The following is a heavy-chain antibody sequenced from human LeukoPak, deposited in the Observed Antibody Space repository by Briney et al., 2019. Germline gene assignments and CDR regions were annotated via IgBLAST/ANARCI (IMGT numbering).Heavy chain of an antibody. J-gene: IGHJ4*02. V-gene: IGHV3-48*01. CDR1: GFTFSTFS. CDR3: ARGSTYYDSSGQVPFDY. D-gene: IGHD3-22*01. Sequence: GGSLSLSCEASGFTFSTFSMNWVRQAPGRGLEWVSYISSSSSTIYYADSVKGRFTISRDNAKNSLYLQMNSLRAEDTAVYYCARGSTYYDSSGQVPFDYWGQGTLVTVSS. CDR2: ISSSSSTI.